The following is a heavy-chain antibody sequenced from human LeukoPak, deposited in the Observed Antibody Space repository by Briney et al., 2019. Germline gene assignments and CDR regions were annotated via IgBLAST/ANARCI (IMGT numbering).Heavy chain of an antibody. CDR1: GGSISIYY. Sequence: SETLSLTCTVSGGSISIYYWSWIRQPAGKGLEWIGRIYTSGTTNYNPSLNSRVTMSVDTSKNQFSLKLTSVTAADTAFYYCARHYLDASNCFDPWGQGTLVTVSS. CDR2: IYTSGTT. J-gene: IGHJ5*02. D-gene: IGHD1-1*01. CDR3: ARHYLDASNCFDP. V-gene: IGHV4-4*07.